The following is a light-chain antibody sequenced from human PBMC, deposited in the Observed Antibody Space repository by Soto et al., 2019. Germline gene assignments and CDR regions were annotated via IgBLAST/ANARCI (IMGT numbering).Light chain of an antibody. CDR3: SSYTTTTTVL. J-gene: IGLJ2*01. V-gene: IGLV2-14*01. CDR2: DVT. Sequence: QSALTQPASVSGSPGQSITISCTGTSSDVGNYNSVSWYQQYPGKAPKLMIYDVTNRPSGVSNRFSGSKSGNTASLTISGLQAEDEDDYYCSSYTTTTTVLFGGGTKLTVL. CDR1: SSDVGNYNS.